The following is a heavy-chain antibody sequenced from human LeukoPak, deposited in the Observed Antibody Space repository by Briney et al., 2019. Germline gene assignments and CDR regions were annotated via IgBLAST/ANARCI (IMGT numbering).Heavy chain of an antibody. J-gene: IGHJ5*02. V-gene: IGHV1-8*02. CDR1: GGTFSSYA. Sequence: GASVKVSCKASGGTFSSYAINWVRQATGQGLEWMGWMNPNSGNTGYAQKFQGRVTMTRNTSISTAYMELSSLRSEDTAVYYCARGGYLGWIQLWLGGNWFDPWGQGTLVTVSS. D-gene: IGHD5-18*01. CDR3: ARGGYLGWIQLWLGGNWFDP. CDR2: MNPNSGNT.